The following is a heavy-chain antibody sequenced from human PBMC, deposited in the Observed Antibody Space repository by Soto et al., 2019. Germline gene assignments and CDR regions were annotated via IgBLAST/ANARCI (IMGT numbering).Heavy chain of an antibody. D-gene: IGHD3-3*01. CDR1: GGCIRSYY. CDR3: ARGKDFWTNWFDP. V-gene: IGHV4-4*07. J-gene: IGHJ5*02. Sequence: SETLSLTCPVCGGCIRSYYWSWILQPAGKGLEWIWRIYYSGSTNYNPSLKSRVTISVDTSKNQFSLKLSSVTAEDTAVYYCARGKDFWTNWFDPWGQGTLVPVYS. CDR2: IYYSGST.